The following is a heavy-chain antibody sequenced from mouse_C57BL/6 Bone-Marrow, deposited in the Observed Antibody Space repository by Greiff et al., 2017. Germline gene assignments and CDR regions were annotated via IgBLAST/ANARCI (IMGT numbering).Heavy chain of an antibody. Sequence: VQLQQPGAELVKPGASVKLSCKASGYTFTSYWMQWVKQRPGQGLEWIGEIDPSDSYTNYNQKFKGKATLSVDTPSRTAYMQLSSLTSEDSAVYYCAREDYYGSSYDYFDYWGQGTTLTVSS. CDR2: IDPSDSYT. V-gene: IGHV1-50*01. J-gene: IGHJ2*01. CDR3: AREDYYGSSYDYFDY. CDR1: GYTFTSYW. D-gene: IGHD1-1*01.